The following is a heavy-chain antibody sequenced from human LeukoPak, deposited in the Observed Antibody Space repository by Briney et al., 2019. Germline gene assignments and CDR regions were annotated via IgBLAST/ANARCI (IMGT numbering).Heavy chain of an antibody. V-gene: IGHV4-59*01. CDR2: IYYSGST. J-gene: IGHJ4*02. CDR3: ARVGYYDFWSGYYWTQYYFDY. CDR1: GGSISSYY. D-gene: IGHD3-3*01. Sequence: SETLSLTCTVSGGSISSYYWSWIRQPPGKGLEWIGYIYYSGSTNYNPSLKSRVTISVDTSKNQFSLKLSSVTAADTAVYYCARVGYYDFWSGYYWTQYYFDYWGQGTLVTVSS.